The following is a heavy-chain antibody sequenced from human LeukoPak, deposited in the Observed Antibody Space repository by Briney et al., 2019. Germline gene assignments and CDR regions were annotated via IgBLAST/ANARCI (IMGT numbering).Heavy chain of an antibody. J-gene: IGHJ3*02. D-gene: IGHD2-2*01. CDR2: IYTSGST. V-gene: IGHV4-4*07. CDR1: GGSISSYY. CDR3: ARSLRLGVVVVPAAMGAFDI. Sequence: PSDTLSLTCTVSGGSISSYYWRWIRQPAGKGLEWIGRIYTSGSTNYNPSLKSRVTMSVDTSKNQFSLKPSSVTAADTAVYYCARSLRLGVVVVPAAMGAFDIWGQGTMVTVSS.